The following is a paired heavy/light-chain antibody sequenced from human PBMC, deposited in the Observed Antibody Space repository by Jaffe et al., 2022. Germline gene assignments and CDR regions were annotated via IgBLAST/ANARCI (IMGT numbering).Light chain of an antibody. CDR2: AAS. J-gene: IGKJ3*01. CDR3: QQYGQWPIT. Sequence: EIVLTQSPATLSVSPGDRATLSCRASQSASSHLAWYQQKPGQAPRLLIYAASTGATGLPPRFSGSGSGTEFTLTISSLQSEDFGVYYCQQYGQWPITFGPGTKVDIK. V-gene: IGKV3-15*01. CDR1: QSASSH.
Heavy chain of an antibody. CDR2: VWYDGSNQ. CDR3: VKNGGSCTGGLCWPNWFDP. CDR1: GFIFSDYG. Sequence: QVQLVESGGGVVQPGGSLRLSCAASGFIFSDYGMHWIRQGPGKGLEWVAYVWYDGSNQHYVDSVKGRFTISRDNSRNTLYLQMNSLTTEDTALYYCVKNGGSCTGGLCWPNWFDPWGQGTLVTVSS. J-gene: IGHJ5*02. V-gene: IGHV3-30*02. D-gene: IGHD2-8*02.